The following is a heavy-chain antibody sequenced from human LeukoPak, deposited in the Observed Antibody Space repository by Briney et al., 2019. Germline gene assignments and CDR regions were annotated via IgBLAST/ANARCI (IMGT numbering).Heavy chain of an antibody. D-gene: IGHD1-26*01. V-gene: IGHV1-2*02. CDR1: GYTFTGYY. J-gene: IGHJ4*02. CDR3: ARDRDFSGSYLSGMYYFDY. Sequence: GASVKVSCKASGYTFTGYYMHWVRQAPGQGLEWMGWINPNSGGTNYAQKFQGRVTMTRDTSISTAYMELSRLRSDDTAVYYCARDRDFSGSYLSGMYYFDYWGQGTLVTVSS. CDR2: INPNSGGT.